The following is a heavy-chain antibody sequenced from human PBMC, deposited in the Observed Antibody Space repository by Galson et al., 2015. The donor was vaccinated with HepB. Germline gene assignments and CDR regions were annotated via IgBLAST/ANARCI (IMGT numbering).Heavy chain of an antibody. J-gene: IGHJ4*02. Sequence: ETLSLTCTVSGGSISSYYWSWIRQPPGEGLEWIGYIYYSGSTNYNPSLKSRVTISVDTSKNQFSLKLSSVTAADTAVYYCARGDGPPLLWFGEINFDYWGQGTLVTVSS. CDR2: IYYSGST. CDR3: ARGDGPPLLWFGEINFDY. D-gene: IGHD3-10*01. CDR1: GGSISSYY. V-gene: IGHV4-59*01.